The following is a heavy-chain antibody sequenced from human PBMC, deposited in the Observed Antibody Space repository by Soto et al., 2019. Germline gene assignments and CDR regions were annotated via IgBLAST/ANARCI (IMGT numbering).Heavy chain of an antibody. V-gene: IGHV3-9*01. CDR2: ISWNSGSI. Sequence: PGGSLRLSCAASGFTFDDYAMHWVRQAPGKGLEWVSGISWNSGSIGYADSVKGRFTISRDNAKNSLYLQMNSLRAEDTALYYCAKDMLVLLWFGELLPSYYYYYMDVWGKGTTVTVSS. J-gene: IGHJ6*03. CDR3: AKDMLVLLWFGELLPSYYYYYMDV. D-gene: IGHD3-10*01. CDR1: GFTFDDYA.